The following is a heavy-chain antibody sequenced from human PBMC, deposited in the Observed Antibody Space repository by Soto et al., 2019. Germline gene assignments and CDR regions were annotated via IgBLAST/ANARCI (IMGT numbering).Heavy chain of an antibody. CDR3: EADLDSRGSFDS. V-gene: IGHV1-58*01. CDR2: IVVGSGNT. D-gene: IGHD6-19*01. J-gene: IGHJ4*02. CDR1: GFTFTSSA. Sequence: ASVKVSCKASGFTFTSSAVQWVRQARGQRLEWIGWIVVGSGNTNYAQKFQERVTITRDMSTSTAYMELSSLRSEDTAVYYCEADLDSRGSFDSWGQGTLVTVSS.